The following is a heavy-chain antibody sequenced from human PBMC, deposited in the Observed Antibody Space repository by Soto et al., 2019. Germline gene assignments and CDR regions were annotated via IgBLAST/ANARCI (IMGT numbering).Heavy chain of an antibody. CDR1: GFTFSSYG. V-gene: IGHV3-30*18. CDR3: ANAPAIVLVPAALGGDY. J-gene: IGHJ4*02. D-gene: IGHD2-2*01. CDR2: ISYDGSNK. Sequence: QVQLVESGGGVVQPGRSLRLSCAASGFTFSSYGMHWVRQAPGKGLELVAVISYDGSNKYYADSVKGRFTISRDNSKNTLYLQMNSLRAEDTAVYYCANAPAIVLVPAALGGDYWGQGTLVTVSS.